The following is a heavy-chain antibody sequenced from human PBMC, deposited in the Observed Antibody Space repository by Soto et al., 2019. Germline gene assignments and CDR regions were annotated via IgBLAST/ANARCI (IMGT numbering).Heavy chain of an antibody. V-gene: IGHV3-11*01. D-gene: IGHD3-22*01. CDR2: ISSSGSII. CDR1: GLTFSDNY. Sequence: GGSLRLSCAASGLTFSDNYMSWIRQAPGKGLEWVSYISSSGSIIYYADSVKGRFTISRDKAKNSLYLQMNSLRAEDTAVYYCARDLGYYESDGYFDYWGQGALVTVSS. CDR3: ARDLGYYESDGYFDY. J-gene: IGHJ4*02.